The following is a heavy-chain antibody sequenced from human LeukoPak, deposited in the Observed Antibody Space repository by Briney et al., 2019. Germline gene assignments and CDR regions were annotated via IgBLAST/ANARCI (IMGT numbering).Heavy chain of an antibody. D-gene: IGHD6-19*01. CDR3: AKSQSGWYSFDY. CDR2: ISGSGGST. Sequence: PGGSLRLSCVASGFTLSNYVVNWVRQAPGKGLEWVSAISGSGGSTKYADSVKGRFTISGDNSKNTLYLQMNSLRAEDTAVYYCAKSQSGWYSFDYWGQGTLVTVSS. J-gene: IGHJ4*02. CDR1: GFTLSNYV. V-gene: IGHV3-23*01.